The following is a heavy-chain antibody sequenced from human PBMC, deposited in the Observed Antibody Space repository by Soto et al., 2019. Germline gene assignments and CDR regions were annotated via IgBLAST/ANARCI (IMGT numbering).Heavy chain of an antibody. CDR1: GGTFSSYA. Sequence: ASVKVSCKASGGTFSSYAISWVRQAPGRGLEWMGGIIPIFGTANYAQKFQGRVTITADESTSTAYMELSSLRSEDTAVYYCARVGGGSKDGYRMASYFDYWGQGTLVTSPQ. CDR3: ARVGGGSKDGYRMASYFDY. CDR2: IIPIFGTA. J-gene: IGHJ4*02. V-gene: IGHV1-69*13. D-gene: IGHD5-12*01.